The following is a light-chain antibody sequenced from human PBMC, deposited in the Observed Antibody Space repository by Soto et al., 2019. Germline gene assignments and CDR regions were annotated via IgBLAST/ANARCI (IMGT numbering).Light chain of an antibody. Sequence: EIVLTQSPGTLSLSPGERATLSCRASRSVSSSYLAWYQQKPGQAPRLLIYGASSRATGIPDRFSGSGSGTDFTLTISRLEPEDFAVYYCQQYGSSSLTFGQGTKVDIK. V-gene: IGKV3-20*01. CDR3: QQYGSSSLT. CDR1: RSVSSSY. J-gene: IGKJ1*01. CDR2: GAS.